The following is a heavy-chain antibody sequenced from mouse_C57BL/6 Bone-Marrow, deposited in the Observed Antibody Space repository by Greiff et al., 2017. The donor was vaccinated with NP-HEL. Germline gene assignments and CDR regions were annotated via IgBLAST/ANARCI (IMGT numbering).Heavy chain of an antibody. CDR3: AMSYGYYYAMDY. CDR1: GYTFTSYW. J-gene: IGHJ4*01. V-gene: IGHV1-50*01. D-gene: IGHD2-2*01. Sequence: QVQLQQPGAELVKPGASVKLSCKASGYTFTSYWMQWVKQRPGQGLEWIGEIDPSDSYPNYNQKFKGKATLTVDPSSSTAYMQRSSLTSEDSAVYYCAMSYGYYYAMDYWGQGTSVTVSS. CDR2: IDPSDSYP.